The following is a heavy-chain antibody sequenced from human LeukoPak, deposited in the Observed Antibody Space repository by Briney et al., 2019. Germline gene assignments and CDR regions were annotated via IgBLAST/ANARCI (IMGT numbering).Heavy chain of an antibody. CDR2: IKPNSGVT. D-gene: IGHD2-21*02. Sequence: ASVKVSCKTSGYTFATYFMHWVRQAPGQGLGWMGYIKPNSGVTNYAQKFRGRVTMTWDTSISTAYIELSGLTSDDTAIYYCARPTYCGSDCYFNFDYWGQGTLVTVSS. J-gene: IGHJ4*02. CDR1: GYTFATYF. CDR3: ARPTYCGSDCYFNFDY. V-gene: IGHV1-2*02.